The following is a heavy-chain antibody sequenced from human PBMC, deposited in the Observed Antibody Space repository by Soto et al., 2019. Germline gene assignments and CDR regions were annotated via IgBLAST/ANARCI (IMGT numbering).Heavy chain of an antibody. CDR1: GYTFTSYG. CDR2: ISAYNGNT. Sequence: ASVKVSCKASGYTFTSYGISWVRQAPGQGLEWMGWISAYNGNTNYAQKLQGRVTMTTDTSTSTAYMELRSLRSDDTAVYYCARLQGHYYGSGSPVYYYYGMDVWGQGTTVTVSS. V-gene: IGHV1-18*01. D-gene: IGHD3-10*01. J-gene: IGHJ6*02. CDR3: ARLQGHYYGSGSPVYYYYGMDV.